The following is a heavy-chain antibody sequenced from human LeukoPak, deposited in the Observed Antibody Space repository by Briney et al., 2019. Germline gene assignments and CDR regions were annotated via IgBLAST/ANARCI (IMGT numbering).Heavy chain of an antibody. V-gene: IGHV1-69*05. Sequence: ASVKVSCTASGGTFTSYAISWVRHAPGQGLEWMGGIIPILGTANYAQKFQGRVTITTDESTSTAYMELSSLRSEDTAVYYCARVPTTVTTWFDYWGQGTLVTVSS. CDR3: ARVPTTVTTWFDY. CDR2: IIPILGTA. D-gene: IGHD4-17*01. CDR1: GGTFTSYA. J-gene: IGHJ4*02.